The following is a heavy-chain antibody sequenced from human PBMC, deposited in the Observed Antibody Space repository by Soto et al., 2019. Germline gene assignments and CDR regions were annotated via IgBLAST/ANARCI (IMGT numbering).Heavy chain of an antibody. CDR3: ARLSMIKFGGIRKDAFDV. J-gene: IGHJ3*01. CDR1: GDSIRSYY. Sequence: QVQLQESGPGLVKPSETLSLTCTVSGDSIRSYYWSWIRQPPGKGLEWIGYIYYSGSTNYNPSLKSGVTISVDTSKDQCALKLSSVTAAETDEYYCARLSMIKFGGIRKDAFDVWGQGTMVTVSS. V-gene: IGHV4-59*08. CDR2: IYYSGST. D-gene: IGHD3-16*01.